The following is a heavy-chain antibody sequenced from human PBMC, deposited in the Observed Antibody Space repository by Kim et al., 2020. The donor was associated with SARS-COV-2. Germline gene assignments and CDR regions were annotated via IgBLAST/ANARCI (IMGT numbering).Heavy chain of an antibody. CDR1: GFTFSAYD. CDR2: IRATDSST. J-gene: IGHJ4*02. CDR3: AKREGGYGFGGFDS. D-gene: IGHD3-10*01. V-gene: IGHV3-23*01. Sequence: GGSLRLSCAASGFTFSAYDMNWVRQAPGKGLEWVGRIRATDSSTVYADSVKGRFTISRDNSKNTLYLQMNSLRVEDTAVYYCAKREGGYGFGGFDSWGQGALVTVSS.